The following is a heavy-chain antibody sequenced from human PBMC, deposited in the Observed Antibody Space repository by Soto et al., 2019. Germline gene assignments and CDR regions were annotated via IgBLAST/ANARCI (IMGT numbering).Heavy chain of an antibody. D-gene: IGHD2-21*02. V-gene: IGHV1-46*01. J-gene: IGHJ6*02. CDR1: GYTFTNFY. Sequence: QDQLVQSGPEVKQTGASVKLSCKSSGYTFTNFYIHWVRQAPGQGLEWMGIINPSGGSTSYAQKFRARVLMTRDTSSTTVYMELSSLTSKDTAMYFCARAFCGGDCFDNIFYYLYGMDLWGQGTTVTVSS. CDR2: INPSGGST. CDR3: ARAFCGGDCFDNIFYYLYGMDL.